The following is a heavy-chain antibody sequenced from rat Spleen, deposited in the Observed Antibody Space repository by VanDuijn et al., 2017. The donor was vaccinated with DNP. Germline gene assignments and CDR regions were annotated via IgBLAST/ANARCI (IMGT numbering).Heavy chain of an antibody. CDR3: ARGSGTYYWYFDF. D-gene: IGHD5-1*01. V-gene: IGHV2-27*01. Sequence: QVQLKESGPGLVQSSQTLSLTCTVSGFSLISYHVHWVRQPPGKGLEWMGRIQSGGSTDYNSALKSRLSISRDTSKRQVFLKMNSVQTEDTAMYFCARGSGTYYWYFDFWGPGTMVTVSS. CDR2: IQSGGST. CDR1: GFSLISYH. J-gene: IGHJ1*01.